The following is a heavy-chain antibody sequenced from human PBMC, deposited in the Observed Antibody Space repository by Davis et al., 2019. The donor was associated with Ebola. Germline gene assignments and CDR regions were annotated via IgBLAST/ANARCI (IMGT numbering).Heavy chain of an antibody. Sequence: PGGSLRLSCSASGFTFTTYAMHWVRQAPGKGLEYVSAISYNGGSTYYADSVKGRFTVSRDNSKNTIYLQMNSLRAEDTATYYCARHFVYDWYSGMDVWGRGTTVTVSS. J-gene: IGHJ6*02. V-gene: IGHV3-64*04. CDR3: ARHFVYDWYSGMDV. CDR2: ISYNGGST. D-gene: IGHD3-3*02. CDR1: GFTFTTYA.